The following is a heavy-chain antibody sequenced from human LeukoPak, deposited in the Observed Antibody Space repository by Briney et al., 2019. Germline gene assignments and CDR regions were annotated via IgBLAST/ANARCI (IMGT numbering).Heavy chain of an antibody. Sequence: GASVKVSCKASGYTFTSYAMHWVRQAPGQRLEWMGWINAGNGNTKYSQEFQGRVTITRDTSASTAYMELSSLRSEDMAVYYCARGVNLALHSYYYYYMDVWGKGTTVTVSS. J-gene: IGHJ6*03. CDR3: ARGVNLALHSYYYYYMDV. V-gene: IGHV1-3*03. CDR1: GYTFTSYA. CDR2: INAGNGNT. D-gene: IGHD3-22*01.